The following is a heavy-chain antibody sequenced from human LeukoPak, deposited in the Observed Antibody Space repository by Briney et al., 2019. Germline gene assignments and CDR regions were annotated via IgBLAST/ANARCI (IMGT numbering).Heavy chain of an antibody. CDR2: INIDGSST. CDR3: ARSRSSGADY. CDR1: GFTFSNYW. V-gene: IGHV3-74*01. J-gene: IGHJ4*02. D-gene: IGHD1-26*01. Sequence: GGSLRLSCAASGFTFSNYWMYCVRQAPGKGLVWVSRINIDGSSTTYADSVKGRFTSSRDNAKNTLYLQMNSVRAEDTAVYYCARSRSSGADYWGQGTLVTGSS.